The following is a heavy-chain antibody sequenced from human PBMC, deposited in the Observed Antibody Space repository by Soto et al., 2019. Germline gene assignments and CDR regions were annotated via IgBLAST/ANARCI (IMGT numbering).Heavy chain of an antibody. V-gene: IGHV4-38-2*01. CDR3: ARMYGYSYGYLDY. CDR2: LYHSGST. Sequence: SETLSLTCAVSGYSISGGYYWGWIRQPPGKGLEWIGSLYHSGSTSYNPSLKSRVTISVDTSKNQFSLKLTSVTAADTAVYYCARMYGYSYGYLDYWGQGTQVTVSS. D-gene: IGHD5-18*01. CDR1: GYSISGGYY. J-gene: IGHJ4*02.